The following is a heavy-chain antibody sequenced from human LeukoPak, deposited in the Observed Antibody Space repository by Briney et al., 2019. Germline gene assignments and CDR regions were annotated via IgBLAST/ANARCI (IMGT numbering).Heavy chain of an antibody. D-gene: IGHD3-22*01. CDR3: ARDRWRDSSGYYSDAFDI. CDR1: GASISTAGYY. Sequence: SQTLSLTCSFSGASISTAGYYWTWIRQPPGEGLEWVGYIYYTGAIDYNPSLKSRLTISLDTSKNQFSLKLSSVTAADTAVYYCARDRWRDSSGYYSDAFDIWGQGTMVTVSS. CDR2: IYYTGAI. J-gene: IGHJ3*02. V-gene: IGHV4-31*03.